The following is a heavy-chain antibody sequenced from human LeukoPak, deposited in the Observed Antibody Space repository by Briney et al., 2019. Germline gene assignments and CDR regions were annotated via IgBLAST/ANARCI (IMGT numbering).Heavy chain of an antibody. J-gene: IGHJ6*02. CDR2: TNAGNGNT. V-gene: IGHV1-3*01. CDR3: ARGQYSSGWLTYYYYGMDV. Sequence: ASVKVSCKASGYTFTSYAMHWVRQAPGQRLEWMGWTNAGNGNTKYSQKFQGRVTITRDTSASTAYMELSSLRSEDTAVYYCARGQYSSGWLTYYYYGMDVWGQGTTVTVSS. D-gene: IGHD6-19*01. CDR1: GYTFTSYA.